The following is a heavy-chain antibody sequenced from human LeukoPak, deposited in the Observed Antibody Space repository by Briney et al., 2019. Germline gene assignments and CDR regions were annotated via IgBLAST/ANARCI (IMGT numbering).Heavy chain of an antibody. Sequence: SETLSLTCTVSGGSISNYYWSWIRQPAGKGLEWIGRIYTSGSTNYNPSLKSRVTMSVDTSKNQFSLKLSSVTAADTAVYYCARANIVVVPAAIEVDWFDPWGQGTLVTVSS. D-gene: IGHD2-2*01. CDR1: GGSISNYY. V-gene: IGHV4-4*07. CDR2: IYTSGST. CDR3: ARANIVVVPAAIEVDWFDP. J-gene: IGHJ5*01.